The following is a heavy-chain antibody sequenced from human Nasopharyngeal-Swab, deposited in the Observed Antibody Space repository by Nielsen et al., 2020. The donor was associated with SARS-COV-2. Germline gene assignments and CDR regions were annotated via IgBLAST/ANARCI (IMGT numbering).Heavy chain of an antibody. CDR2: ISGSGGST. D-gene: IGHD6-19*01. J-gene: IGHJ4*02. Sequence: VRQMPGKGLEWVSAISGSGGSTYYADSVKGRFTISRDNSKNTLYLQMNSLRAEDTAAYYCANGIAVFDYWGQGTLVTVSS. V-gene: IGHV3-23*01. CDR3: ANGIAVFDY.